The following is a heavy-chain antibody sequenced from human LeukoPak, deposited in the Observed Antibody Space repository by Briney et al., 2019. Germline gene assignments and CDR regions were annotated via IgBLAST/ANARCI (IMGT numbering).Heavy chain of an antibody. J-gene: IGHJ3*02. CDR3: ARDVLHMVRGAYDAFDI. CDR1: GFTFSTYA. V-gene: IGHV3-30-3*01. CDR2: ISYDGSNK. D-gene: IGHD3-10*01. Sequence: GGSLRLSCAASGFTFSTYAMHWVRQAPGKGLEWVAVISYDGSNKYYADSVKGQFTISRDNSKNTLYLQMNSLRAEDTAVYYCARDVLHMVRGAYDAFDIWGQGTMVTVSS.